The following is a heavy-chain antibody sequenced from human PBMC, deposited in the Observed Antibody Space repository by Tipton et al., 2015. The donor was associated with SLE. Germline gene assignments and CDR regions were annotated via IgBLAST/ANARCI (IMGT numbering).Heavy chain of an antibody. Sequence: TLSLTCTVSGGSISSGGLYWSWIRQHPREGLEWIGYIHNSGSTYYNPSLKSRVTISLDTSKNQFSLKLSSVTAADTAVYYCARDLGAYSSEWRYYFYYMDVWGKGTT. CDR2: IHNSGST. CDR1: GGSISSGGLY. CDR3: ARDLGAYSSEWRYYFYYMDV. V-gene: IGHV4-31*03. D-gene: IGHD6-19*01. J-gene: IGHJ6*03.